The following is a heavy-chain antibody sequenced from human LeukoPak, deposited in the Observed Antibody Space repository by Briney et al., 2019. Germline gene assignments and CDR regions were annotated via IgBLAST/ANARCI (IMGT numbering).Heavy chain of an antibody. CDR2: ISYDGSNK. CDR3: AKDTIPGIAVAGFDY. Sequence: GGSLRLSCAASGFTFSSYGMHWVRQAPGKGLEWVAVISYDGSNKYYADSVKGRFTISRDNAKNSLYLQMNSLRAEDTALYYCAKDTIPGIAVAGFDYWGQGTLVTVSS. CDR1: GFTFSSYG. J-gene: IGHJ4*02. V-gene: IGHV3-30*18. D-gene: IGHD6-19*01.